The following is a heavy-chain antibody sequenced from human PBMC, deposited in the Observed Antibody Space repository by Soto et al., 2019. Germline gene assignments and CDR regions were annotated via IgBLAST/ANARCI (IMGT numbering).Heavy chain of an antibody. CDR1: GLTFSSYA. D-gene: IGHD4-17*01. J-gene: IGHJ4*02. CDR2: IGGSTSST. Sequence: EVQLLESGGGSVRPGGSLRLSCAASGLTFSSYAMTWVRQAPGKGLEWVSAIGGSTSSTYYADSVKGRFTISRDNSKNTLYLQMNRLRAGDTAVYYCAKDLDGECGATGEDWGQGALVTVSS. CDR3: AKDLDGECGATGED. V-gene: IGHV3-23*01.